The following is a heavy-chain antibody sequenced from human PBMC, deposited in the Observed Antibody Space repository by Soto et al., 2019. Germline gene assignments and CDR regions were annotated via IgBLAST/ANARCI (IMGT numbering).Heavy chain of an antibody. D-gene: IGHD2-2*01. CDR2: IYPGDSDT. CDR1: GYSFTSYW. V-gene: IGHV5-51*01. Sequence: GESLKISCKGSGYSFTSYWIGWVRQMPGKGLEWMGIIYPGDSDTRYSPSFQGQVTISADKSISTAYLQWSSLKASDTAMYYCARRVLPTRAAAISNNWFDPWGQGTLVTVSS. J-gene: IGHJ5*02. CDR3: ARRVLPTRAAAISNNWFDP.